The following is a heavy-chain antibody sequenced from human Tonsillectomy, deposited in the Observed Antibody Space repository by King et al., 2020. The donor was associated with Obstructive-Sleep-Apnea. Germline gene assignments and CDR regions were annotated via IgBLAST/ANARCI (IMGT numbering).Heavy chain of an antibody. CDR2: ISSSSSTI. CDR1: GFTFSSYS. V-gene: IGHV3-48*04. D-gene: IGHD6-13*01. CDR3: ARETRAAATKGRFDY. J-gene: IGHJ4*02. Sequence: VQLVESGGGLVQPGGSLRLSCAASGFTFSSYSMNWVRQAPGKGLEWVSYISSSSSTIYYGESVKGRFTISRDNAKNSLYLQMNSLRAEDTAVYYCARETRAAATKGRFDYWGQGTLVTVSS.